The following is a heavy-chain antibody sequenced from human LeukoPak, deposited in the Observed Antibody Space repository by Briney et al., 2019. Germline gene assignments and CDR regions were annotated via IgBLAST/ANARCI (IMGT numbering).Heavy chain of an antibody. CDR3: AKDRDSSGWYGFDY. Sequence: GGSLRLSCAASGFTFSSYAMSWVRQAPGKGLEWVALISYGGSNKYYADSVKGRFTIYRDNSKNTLYLQMNSLRAEDTAVYYCAKDRDSSGWYGFDYWGQGTLVTVSS. CDR1: GFTFSSYA. D-gene: IGHD6-19*01. CDR2: ISYGGSNK. V-gene: IGHV3-30*18. J-gene: IGHJ4*02.